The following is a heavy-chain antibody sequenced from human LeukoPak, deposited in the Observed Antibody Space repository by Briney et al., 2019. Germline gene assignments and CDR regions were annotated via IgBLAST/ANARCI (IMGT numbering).Heavy chain of an antibody. V-gene: IGHV3-30-3*01. CDR2: ISYDGSNK. Sequence: PGGSLRLSCAASGFTFSSYAMHWVRQAPGKGLEWVAVISYDGSNKYYADSVKGRFTISRDNSKNTLYLQMNSLRAEDTAVYYCARPSSGYCWGFDYWGQGTLVTVSS. CDR3: ARPSSGYCWGFDY. J-gene: IGHJ4*02. D-gene: IGHD3-22*01. CDR1: GFTFSSYA.